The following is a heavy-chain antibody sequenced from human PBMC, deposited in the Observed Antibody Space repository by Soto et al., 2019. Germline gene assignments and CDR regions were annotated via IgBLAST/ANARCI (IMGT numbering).Heavy chain of an antibody. V-gene: IGHV1-8*01. J-gene: IGHJ4*02. D-gene: IGHD3-10*01. Sequence: APREAFTCNYSKWLQHATKQGLEWMGWMNPNSGNTGYAQKFQGRVTRTRNTSISTAYMELSSLRSEDTAVYYCARALRISMVRGVIKIRACSDHSGQGALAT. CDR3: ARALRISMVRGVIKIRACSDH. CDR1: REAFTCNY. CDR2: MNPNSGNT.